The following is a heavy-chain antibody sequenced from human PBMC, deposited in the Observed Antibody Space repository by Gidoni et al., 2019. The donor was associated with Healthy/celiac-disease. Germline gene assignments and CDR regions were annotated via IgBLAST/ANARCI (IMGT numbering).Heavy chain of an antibody. CDR1: GFTFSGSA. CDR2: IRSKANSYAT. CDR3: TRHAPLVGATD. J-gene: IGHJ4*02. V-gene: IGHV3-73*01. D-gene: IGHD1-26*01. Sequence: EVQLVESGGGLVQPGGSLKLSCAASGFTFSGSAMHWVRQASGKGLEWVGRIRSKANSYATAYAASVKGRFTISRDDSKNTAYLQMNSLKTEDTAVYYCTRHAPLVGATDWGQGTLVTVSS.